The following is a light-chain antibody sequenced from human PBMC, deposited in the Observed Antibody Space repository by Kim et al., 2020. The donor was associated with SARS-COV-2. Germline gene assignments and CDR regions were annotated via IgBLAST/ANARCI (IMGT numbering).Light chain of an antibody. CDR3: QSYDSSLSGWV. CDR2: GNS. Sequence: QTVTVSRTGSSSNIGAGYAVHWYHQLPGTAPKLLIYGNSNRPSGVPDRFSGSKSGTSASLAITGLQAEDEADYYCQSYDSSLSGWVFGGGTQLTVL. V-gene: IGLV1-40*01. CDR1: SSNIGAGYA. J-gene: IGLJ3*02.